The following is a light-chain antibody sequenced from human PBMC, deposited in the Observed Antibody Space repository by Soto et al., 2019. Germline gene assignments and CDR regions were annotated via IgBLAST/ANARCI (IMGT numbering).Light chain of an antibody. J-gene: IGLJ1*01. CDR3: QSYDSSLSGFYV. V-gene: IGLV1-40*01. CDR2: ANN. CDR1: SSTIGAGYD. Sequence: QSVLAQPPSVSGAPGQTVIISCTGSSSTIGAGYDVHWYQHLPGTAPKLLISANNNRPSGVPDRFSGSKSGTSASLAITGLQAEDEADYYCQSYDSSLSGFYVFGTGTKVTVL.